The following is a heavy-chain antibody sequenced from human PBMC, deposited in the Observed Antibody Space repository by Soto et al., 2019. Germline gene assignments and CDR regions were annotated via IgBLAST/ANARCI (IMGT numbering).Heavy chain of an antibody. CDR2: IIPILGIA. Sequence: QVRLVQSGAEVKKPGSSVKVSCKASGGTFSSYTISWVRQAPGQGLEWMGRIIPILGIANYAQKFQGRVIITADKSTSTAYMELSSLRSEDTAVYYCARDSEDCSGGSCYSRPTNWFDPWGQGTLVTVSS. CDR1: GGTFSSYT. D-gene: IGHD2-15*01. V-gene: IGHV1-69*08. J-gene: IGHJ5*02. CDR3: ARDSEDCSGGSCYSRPTNWFDP.